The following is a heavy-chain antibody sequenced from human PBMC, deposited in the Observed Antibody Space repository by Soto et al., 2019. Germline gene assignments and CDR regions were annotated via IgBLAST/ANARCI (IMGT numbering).Heavy chain of an antibody. CDR3: TRHDAVRGVIDLDYYGMDV. J-gene: IGHJ6*02. V-gene: IGHV3-73*01. CDR2: IRSKANSYAT. Sequence: PXGSLGLSCAASGFTFSGSAMHWVRQAAGKGLEWVGRIRSKANSYATAYAASVKGRFTISRDDSKYTAYLQMNSLKTEDTAVYYCTRHDAVRGVIDLDYYGMDVWGQGTTVTVSS. D-gene: IGHD3-10*01. CDR1: GFTFSGSA.